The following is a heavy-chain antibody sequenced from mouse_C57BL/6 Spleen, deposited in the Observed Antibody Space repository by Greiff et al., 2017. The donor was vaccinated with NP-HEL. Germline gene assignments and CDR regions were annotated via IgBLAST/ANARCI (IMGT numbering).Heavy chain of an antibody. CDR1: GYTFTSYD. Sequence: QVQLQQSGPELVKPGASVKLSCKASGYTFTSYDINWVKQRPGQGLEWIGWIYPRDGSTKYNEKFKGKATLTVDTSSSTAYMELRSLTSEDSAVYFCAREECDYDGAMDYWGQGTSVTVSS. CDR3: AREECDYDGAMDY. D-gene: IGHD2-4*01. J-gene: IGHJ4*01. CDR2: IYPRDGST. V-gene: IGHV1-85*01.